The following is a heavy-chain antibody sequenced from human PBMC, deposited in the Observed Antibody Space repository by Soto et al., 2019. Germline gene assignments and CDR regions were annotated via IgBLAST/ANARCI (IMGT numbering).Heavy chain of an antibody. CDR1: GGTFSSYA. CDR2: IIPIFGTA. V-gene: IGHV1-69*01. CDR3: ARVGGGEWLRLRYYYYYGMDV. J-gene: IGHJ6*02. Sequence: QVQLVQSGAEVKKPGSSVKVSCKASGGTFSSYAISWVRQAPGQGLEWMGGIIPIFGTANYAQKFQGRVRITGDEYTGTADMGLGGLRSEDTAVYYCARVGGGEWLRLRYYYYYGMDVWGQGTTVTVSS. D-gene: IGHD5-12*01.